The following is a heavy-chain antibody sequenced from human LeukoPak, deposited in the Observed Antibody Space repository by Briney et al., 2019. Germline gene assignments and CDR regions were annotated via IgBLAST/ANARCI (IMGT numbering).Heavy chain of an antibody. CDR3: AKLRTPADF. CDR2: ISGSGDKT. Sequence: GGSLRLSCAASGFSFSNSAMTWVRQAPGKGLEWVSVISGSGDKTYYADSVKGRFTISRDNSKNTLFLQLNSLRAEDTAVYYCAKLRTPADFWGQGTLVTVSS. D-gene: IGHD2-2*01. V-gene: IGHV3-23*01. CDR1: GFSFSNSA. J-gene: IGHJ4*02.